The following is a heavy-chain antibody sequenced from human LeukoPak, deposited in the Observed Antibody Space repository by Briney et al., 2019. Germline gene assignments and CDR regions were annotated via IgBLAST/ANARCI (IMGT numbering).Heavy chain of an antibody. V-gene: IGHV3-11*04. CDR1: GGSISSGGYY. J-gene: IGHJ4*02. CDR3: ARVGGLGYCSGGSCPVTDY. Sequence: LSLTCTVSGGSISSGGYYWSWIRQAPGKGLEWVSYISSSSGTIYYADSVKGRFTISRDNAKNSLYLQMNSLRAEDTAVYYCARVGGLGYCSGGSCPVTDYWGQGTLVTVSS. CDR2: ISSSSGTI. D-gene: IGHD2-15*01.